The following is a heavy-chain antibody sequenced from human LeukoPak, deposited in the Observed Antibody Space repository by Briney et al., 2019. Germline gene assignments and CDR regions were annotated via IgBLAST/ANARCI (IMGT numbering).Heavy chain of an antibody. Sequence: PGGSLRLSCAASGFTFSDHYMDWVRQAPGKGLEWVGRTRNKANSYTTEYAASVKGRFTISRDDSKNSLYLQINSLKTEDTAVYYCARVDCSSTSCYGDYWGQGTLVTVSS. CDR3: ARVDCSSTSCYGDY. V-gene: IGHV3-72*01. CDR1: GFTFSDHY. D-gene: IGHD2-2*01. J-gene: IGHJ4*02. CDR2: TRNKANSYTT.